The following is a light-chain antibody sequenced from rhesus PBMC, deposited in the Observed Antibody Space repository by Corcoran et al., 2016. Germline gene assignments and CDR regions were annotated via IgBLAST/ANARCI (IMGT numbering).Light chain of an antibody. CDR3: LQYSSSPFT. CDR2: KAS. V-gene: IGKV1-22*01. Sequence: DIQMTQSPSSLAASVGDTVTITCRASQRISSWLDWYQQKPGKAPQLLSYKASSLQSGFPSRFSGSGSGTDFTLPISSLQPEYFATYYCLQYSSSPFTFGPGTKLDVK. CDR1: QRISSW. J-gene: IGKJ3*01.